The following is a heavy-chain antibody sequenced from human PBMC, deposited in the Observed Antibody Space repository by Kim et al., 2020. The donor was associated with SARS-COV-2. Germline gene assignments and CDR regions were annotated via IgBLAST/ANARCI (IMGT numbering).Heavy chain of an antibody. Sequence: GESLQISCKGSGYSFTSYWISWVRQMPGKGLEWMGRIDPSDSYTNYSPSFQGHVTISADKSISTAYLQWSSLKASDTAMYYCARAGIVVVPAASSSCYYGMDVWGQGTTVTVSS. D-gene: IGHD2-2*01. CDR3: ARAGIVVVPAASSSCYYGMDV. CDR2: IDPSDSYT. CDR1: GYSFTSYW. V-gene: IGHV5-10-1*01. J-gene: IGHJ6*02.